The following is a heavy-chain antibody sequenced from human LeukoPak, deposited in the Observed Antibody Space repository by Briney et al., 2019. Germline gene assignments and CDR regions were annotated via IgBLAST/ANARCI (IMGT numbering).Heavy chain of an antibody. D-gene: IGHD6-19*01. V-gene: IGHV4-59*08. CDR3: ARNVGWYSHDS. Sequence: PSETLSLTCTVSGDSLSSHYWSWIRQPPGKGLEWIGYIYGSGSTHYDPSPRSRVTISEDTSKNQFSLKLTSVTAADTAVYYCARNVGWYSHDSWGQGTLVTVSS. CDR2: IYGSGST. CDR1: GDSLSSHY. J-gene: IGHJ4*02.